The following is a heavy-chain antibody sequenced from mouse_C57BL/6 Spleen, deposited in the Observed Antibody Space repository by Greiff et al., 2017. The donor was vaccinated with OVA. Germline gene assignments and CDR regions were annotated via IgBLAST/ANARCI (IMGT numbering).Heavy chain of an antibody. V-gene: IGHV1-50*01. J-gene: IGHJ2*01. CDR3: ARANRAGYVLDY. D-gene: IGHD3-2*02. Sequence: QVQLQQPGAELVKPGASVKLSCKASGYTFTSSWMQWVKQRPGQGLEWIGEIDPSDSYTNYHPKLKGTATLTVDKSSSTAYMQLSSLTSEDSAVYYCARANRAGYVLDYWGQGTTLTVSS. CDR2: IDPSDSYT. CDR1: GYTFTSSW.